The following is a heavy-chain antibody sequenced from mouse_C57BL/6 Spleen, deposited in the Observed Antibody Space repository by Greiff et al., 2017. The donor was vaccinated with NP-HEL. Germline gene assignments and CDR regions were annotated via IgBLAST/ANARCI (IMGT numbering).Heavy chain of an antibody. Sequence: VQLQQSGPELVKPGASVKISCKASGYSFTGYYMNWVKQSPEKSLEWIGEINPSTGGTTYNQKFKAQATLTVDKSSSTAYMQLKSLTTEDSAVYYCARSGGSSPFDYWGQGTTRTVSS. CDR1: GYSFTGYY. J-gene: IGHJ2*01. V-gene: IGHV1-42*01. CDR2: INPSTGGT. D-gene: IGHD1-1*01. CDR3: ARSGGSSPFDY.